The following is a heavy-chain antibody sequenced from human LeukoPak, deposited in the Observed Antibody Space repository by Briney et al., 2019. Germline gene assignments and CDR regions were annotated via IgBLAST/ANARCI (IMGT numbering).Heavy chain of an antibody. D-gene: IGHD3-22*01. CDR2: ISSSSSYI. CDR1: GFTFSSYS. J-gene: IGHJ3*01. V-gene: IGHV3-21*01. CDR3: ALDYYDSSGYYRN. Sequence: GGSLRFSCAASGFTFSSYSMNWVRQAPGKGLEWVSSISSSSSYIYYADSVKGRFTISRDNAKNSLYLQMNSLRAEDTAVYYCALDYYDSSGYYRNWGQGTMVTVSS.